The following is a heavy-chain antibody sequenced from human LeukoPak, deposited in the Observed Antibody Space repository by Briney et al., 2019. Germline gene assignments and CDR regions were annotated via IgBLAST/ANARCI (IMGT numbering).Heavy chain of an antibody. J-gene: IGHJ4*02. Sequence: ASVKVSCKASGYTFTGYYMHWVRQAPGQGLKWMGWINPNSGGTNYAQKFQGRVTMTRDTSISTAYMELSRLRSDDTAVYYCAKNYYGSGSYYQRNLFFDYWGQGTLVTVSS. D-gene: IGHD3-10*01. CDR2: INPNSGGT. CDR1: GYTFTGYY. CDR3: AKNYYGSGSYYQRNLFFDY. V-gene: IGHV1-2*02.